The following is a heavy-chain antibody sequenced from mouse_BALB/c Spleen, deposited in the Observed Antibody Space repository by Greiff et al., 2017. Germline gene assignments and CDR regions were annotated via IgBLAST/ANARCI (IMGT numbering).Heavy chain of an antibody. J-gene: IGHJ4*01. CDR1: GYAFSSSW. V-gene: IGHV1-82*01. CDR3: ARSRLPYYYAMDY. CDR2: IYPGDGDT. Sequence: QVQLQQSGPELVKPGASVKISCKASGYAFSSSWMNWVKQRPGQGLEWIGRIYPGDGDTNYNGKFKGKATLTADKSSSTAYMQLSSLTSVDSAVYFCARSRLPYYYAMDYWGQGTSVTVSS.